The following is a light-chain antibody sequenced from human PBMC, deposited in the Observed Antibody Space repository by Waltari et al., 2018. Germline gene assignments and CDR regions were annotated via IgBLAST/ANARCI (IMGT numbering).Light chain of an antibody. CDR3: QQRSNWLT. J-gene: IGKJ4*01. Sequence: SPATLSLSPGERATLSCRASQSLSSYLAWYQQKPGQAPRLLIYDASNRAIGIPARFSGSGSGTDFTLTISSLEPEDFAVYYCQQRSNWLTFGGGTKVEIK. V-gene: IGKV3-11*01. CDR1: QSLSSY. CDR2: DAS.